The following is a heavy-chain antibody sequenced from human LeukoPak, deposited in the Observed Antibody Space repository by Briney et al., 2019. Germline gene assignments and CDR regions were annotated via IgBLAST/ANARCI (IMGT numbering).Heavy chain of an antibody. Sequence: GGSLRLSCAASGFTFSSYGMHWVRQAPGKGLEWVAVISYDGSNKYYADSVKGRFTISRDNSKNTLYLQMNSLRAEDTAVYYCARVPRGYYDSSGYLDYWGQGTLVTVSS. CDR2: ISYDGSNK. CDR1: GFTFSSYG. J-gene: IGHJ4*02. D-gene: IGHD3-22*01. CDR3: ARVPRGYYDSSGYLDY. V-gene: IGHV3-30*03.